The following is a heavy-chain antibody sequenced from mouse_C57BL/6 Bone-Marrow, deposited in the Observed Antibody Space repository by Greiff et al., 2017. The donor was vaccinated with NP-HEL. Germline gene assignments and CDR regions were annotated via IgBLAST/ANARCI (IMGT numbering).Heavy chain of an antibody. CDR2: INPSSGYS. CDR1: GYTFTSYW. J-gene: IGHJ2*01. V-gene: IGHV1-7*01. Sequence: QVQLQQSGAELAKPGASVKLSCMASGYTFTSYWMHWVKQRPGQGLEWIGYINPSSGYSKYNQTFKDKATLTADKSSSTAYMQLSRLTYEDSAVYYCAYITTVVADYWGKGTTLTVSS. CDR3: AYITTVVADY. D-gene: IGHD1-1*01.